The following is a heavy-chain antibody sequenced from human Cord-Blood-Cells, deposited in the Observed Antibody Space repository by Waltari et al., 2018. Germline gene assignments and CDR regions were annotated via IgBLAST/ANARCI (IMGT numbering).Heavy chain of an antibody. CDR3: ARDIAVAGTGD. V-gene: IGHV4-34*01. Sequence: QVQLQQWGAGLLKPSETLSLTCAAYGGSFSGYYWSWIRQPPGKGLEWIGEINHSGSTNYNPSLKSRVTISVDTSKNQFSLKLSSVTAADTAVYYCARDIAVAGTGDWGQGTLVTVSS. D-gene: IGHD6-19*01. CDR1: GGSFSGYY. J-gene: IGHJ4*02. CDR2: INHSGST.